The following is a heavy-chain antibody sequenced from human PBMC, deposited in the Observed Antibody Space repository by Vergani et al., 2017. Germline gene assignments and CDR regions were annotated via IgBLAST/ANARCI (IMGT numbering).Heavy chain of an antibody. CDR2: ISSSSSTV. J-gene: IGHJ4*02. CDR1: GFTFNTYT. Sequence: EVQLVESGGGLVKPGGSLRLSCAASGFTFNTYTMNWVRQAPGKGLEWISYISSSSSTVYYAASVKGRFTISRDNARNSLYLQMNSLRAEDTAVYYCARIAAAVDYWGQGTLVTVSS. D-gene: IGHD6-13*01. CDR3: ARIAAAVDY. V-gene: IGHV3-48*01.